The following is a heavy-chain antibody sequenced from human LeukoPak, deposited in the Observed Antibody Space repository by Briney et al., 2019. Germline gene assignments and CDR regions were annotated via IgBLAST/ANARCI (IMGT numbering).Heavy chain of an antibody. CDR1: SGSFSGFY. CDR2: INDRGST. V-gene: IGHV4-34*01. Sequence: SETLSLTCAVYSGSFSGFYWSWIRQPPGKGLEWIGEINDRGSTNYNPSLESRVTISVDTSKNQFSLRLHSVTAADTAIYFCATSNKVVRPDSWDSWGQGTLVTVSS. D-gene: IGHD2-2*01. J-gene: IGHJ4*02. CDR3: ATSNKVVRPDSWDS.